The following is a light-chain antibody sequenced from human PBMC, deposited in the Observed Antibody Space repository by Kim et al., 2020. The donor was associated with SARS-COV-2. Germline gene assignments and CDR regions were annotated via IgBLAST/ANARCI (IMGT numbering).Light chain of an antibody. Sequence: LSPGERAPLSCRASHSGASRYLAWYQLKPGQAPRLLIFGASSWAAGVPDRFTGSGSGTDFTLPISSLEPEDFAMYYCQQYGTLPYTFGQGTKLEI. V-gene: IGKV3-20*01. CDR3: QQYGTLPYT. J-gene: IGKJ2*01. CDR1: HSGASRY. CDR2: GAS.